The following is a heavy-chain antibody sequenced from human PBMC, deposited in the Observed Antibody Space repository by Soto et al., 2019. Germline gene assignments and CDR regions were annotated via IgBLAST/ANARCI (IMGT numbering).Heavy chain of an antibody. CDR1: GGSISSYY. J-gene: IGHJ6*02. CDR2: IYYSGST. Sequence: SETLSLTCTVSGGSISSYYWSWIRQPPGKGLEWIGYIYYSGSTNYNPSIKSRVTISVDTSKNQFSLKMSSVTAADTAVYYCARGIEGWYQGRYYYGMDVWGQGTTVT. V-gene: IGHV4-59*01. D-gene: IGHD6-19*01. CDR3: ARGIEGWYQGRYYYGMDV.